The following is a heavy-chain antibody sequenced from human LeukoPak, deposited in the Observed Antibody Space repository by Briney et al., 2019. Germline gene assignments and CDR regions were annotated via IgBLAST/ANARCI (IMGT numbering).Heavy chain of an antibody. Sequence: GASVKVSCKASGYTFTGYYMHWVRQAPGQGLEWMGWINPNSGGTNYAQKFQGRVTMTRDTSISTAYMELSSLRSEDTAVYYCARTSGDTMVRGVRWFDPWGQGTLVTVSS. CDR3: ARTSGDTMVRGVRWFDP. CDR2: INPNSGGT. CDR1: GYTFTGYY. D-gene: IGHD3-10*01. V-gene: IGHV1-2*02. J-gene: IGHJ5*02.